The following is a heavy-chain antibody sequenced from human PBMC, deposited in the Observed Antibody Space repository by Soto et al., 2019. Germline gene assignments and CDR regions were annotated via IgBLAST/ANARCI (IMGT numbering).Heavy chain of an antibody. CDR3: ARKEYYFDY. CDR2: ISHTGIT. D-gene: IGHD3-10*01. Sequence: PSETLSLTCTVSGGSISGYFWTWIRQPPGKGLEWIGYISHTGITNYNSSLKSRVTMSVDTSKNQFSLRVSSLTAADTAVYCCARKEYYFDYWGQGILVTVSS. V-gene: IGHV4-59*01. J-gene: IGHJ4*02. CDR1: GGSISGYF.